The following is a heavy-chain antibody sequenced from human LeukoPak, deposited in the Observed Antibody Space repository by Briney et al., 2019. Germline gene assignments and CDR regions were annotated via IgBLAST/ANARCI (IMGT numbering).Heavy chain of an antibody. V-gene: IGHV4-39*01. J-gene: IGHJ6*03. CDR2: IYYSGST. D-gene: IGHD1-26*01. CDR1: GGSISSSSYY. CDR3: ARHGISRVHYYYYYMEV. Sequence: SETLSLTCTVSGGSISSSSYYWGWIRQPPGKGLEWIGSIYYSGSTYYNPSLKSRVTISVDTSKNQFSLKLSSVTAADTAVYYCARHGISRVHYYYYYMEVWGKGTTVTVSS.